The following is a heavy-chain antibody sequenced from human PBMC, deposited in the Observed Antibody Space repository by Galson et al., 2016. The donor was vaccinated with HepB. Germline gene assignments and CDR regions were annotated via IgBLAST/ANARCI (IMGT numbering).Heavy chain of an antibody. CDR2: INYVGTT. J-gene: IGHJ4*02. V-gene: IGHV4-39*01. CDR3: ARLEISGSGNFFDF. CDR1: GGSIWDSRYF. Sequence: SETLTLTCSVSGGSIWDSRYFWTWVRQPPGERPEWIGSINYVGTTFYGASLKSRVTLSMDTSRCQLSLKMRSVTAADTAMYYCARLEISGSGNFFDFWGQGLLVTVSS. D-gene: IGHD3-10*01.